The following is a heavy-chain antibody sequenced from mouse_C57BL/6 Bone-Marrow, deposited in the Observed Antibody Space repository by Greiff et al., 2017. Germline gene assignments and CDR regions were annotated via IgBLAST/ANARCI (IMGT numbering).Heavy chain of an antibody. CDR1: GYTFTSYD. V-gene: IGHV1-85*01. Sequence: QVQLKESGPELVKPGASVKLSCKASGYTFTSYDINWVKQRPGQGLEWIGWIYPRDGSTKYNEKFKGKATLTVDTSSSTAYMELHSLTSEDSAVYFCARTHRSLTGPGYWYFDVWGTGTTVTVSS. D-gene: IGHD4-1*01. CDR2: IYPRDGST. CDR3: ARTHRSLTGPGYWYFDV. J-gene: IGHJ1*03.